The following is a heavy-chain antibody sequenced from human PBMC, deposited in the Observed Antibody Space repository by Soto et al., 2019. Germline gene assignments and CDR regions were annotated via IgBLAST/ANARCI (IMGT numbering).Heavy chain of an antibody. V-gene: IGHV3-23*01. J-gene: IGHJ4*02. CDR2: LSGDGTTT. Sequence: EVQLLESGGGLVQPGGSLRLSCTASGFTFSSFGMSWVRQAPGKGLEWVSSLSGDGTTTYYVDSVKGRFTISRDNSKNTLSLQINSLTTEDPAVYYCAKDITFDSSAYNYWGQGILVTVSS. D-gene: IGHD3-22*01. CDR3: AKDITFDSSAYNY. CDR1: GFTFSSFG.